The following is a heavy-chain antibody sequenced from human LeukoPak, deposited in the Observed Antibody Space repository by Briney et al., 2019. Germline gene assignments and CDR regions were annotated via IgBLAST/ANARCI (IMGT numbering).Heavy chain of an antibody. J-gene: IGHJ3*02. CDR2: IYHSGST. Sequence: SETLSLTCTVSGGSISSGGYYWSWIRQPPGKGLEWIGYIYHSGSTYYNPSLKSRVTISVDRSKNQFSLKLSSVTAADTAVYYCAREIQRTRSSIAARGAFDIWGQGTMVTVSS. V-gene: IGHV4-30-2*01. CDR3: AREIQRTRSSIAARGAFDI. CDR1: GGSISSGGYY. D-gene: IGHD6-6*01.